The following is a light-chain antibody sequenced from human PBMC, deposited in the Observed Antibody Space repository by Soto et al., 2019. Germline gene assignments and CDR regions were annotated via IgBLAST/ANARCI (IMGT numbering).Light chain of an antibody. CDR2: SAY. CDR3: KQYSASPRT. Sequence: EIVLTQSPGTLSLSPGARATLSCRASQSVNSNLAWYQQKPGQPHRLLIHSAYTRAPGIQDRFSASGAGTDFTLTISRLEPEDSAVYYCKQYSASPRTFGPGTKVDIK. CDR1: QSVNSN. J-gene: IGKJ3*01. V-gene: IGKV3-20*01.